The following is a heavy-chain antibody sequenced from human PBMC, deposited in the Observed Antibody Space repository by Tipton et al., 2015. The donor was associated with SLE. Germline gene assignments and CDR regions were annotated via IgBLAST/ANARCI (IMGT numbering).Heavy chain of an antibody. Sequence: LRLSCTVSGGSISSGGYYWSWIRPHPGKGLEWIGYIYYSGSTYYNPSLKSRVTISVDTSKNQFSLKLSSVTAADTAVYYCASGIAAGGTPFGYWGQGTLVTVSS. CDR2: IYYSGST. CDR1: GGSISSGGYY. CDR3: ASGIAAGGTPFGY. J-gene: IGHJ4*02. V-gene: IGHV4-31*03. D-gene: IGHD6-13*01.